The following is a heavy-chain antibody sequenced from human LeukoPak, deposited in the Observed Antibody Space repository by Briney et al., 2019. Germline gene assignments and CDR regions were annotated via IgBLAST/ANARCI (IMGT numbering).Heavy chain of an antibody. J-gene: IGHJ4*02. CDR1: GGSFSGYY. CDR2: INHSGST. CDR3: ARHSSSWYSDY. D-gene: IGHD6-13*01. Sequence: PSETLSLTCAVYGGSFSGYYWNWIRQPPGKELEWIGEINHSGSTNYNPSLKSRVTISVDTSKNQFSLKLSSVTAADTAVYYCARHSSSWYSDYWGQGTLVTVSS. V-gene: IGHV4-34*01.